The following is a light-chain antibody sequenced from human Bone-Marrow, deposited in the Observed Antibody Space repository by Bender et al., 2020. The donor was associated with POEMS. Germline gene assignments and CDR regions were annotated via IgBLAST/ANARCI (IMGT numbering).Light chain of an antibody. J-gene: IGLJ2*01. CDR2: QDN. CDR3: QAWDSSVV. V-gene: IGLV3-1*01. CDR1: KLGDKY. Sequence: SYEVTQPPSVSVSPGQTASITCSGDKLGDKYVCWYQQKPGQSPVLLIYQDNKRPSGIPERFSGSNSGNTATLTISGTQAMDEADYYCQAWDSSVVFGGGTKLTVL.